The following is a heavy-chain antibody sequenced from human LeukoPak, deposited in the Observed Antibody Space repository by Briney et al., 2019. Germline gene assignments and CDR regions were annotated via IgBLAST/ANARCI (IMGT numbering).Heavy chain of an antibody. CDR3: ARISWYQPDY. CDR1: GGSISSSSYY. D-gene: IGHD6-13*01. CDR2: IYTSGST. Sequence: SETLSLTCTVSGGSISSSSYYWGWIRQPAGKGLEWIGRIYTSGSTNYNPSLKGRVTISVDTSKNQFSLKLSSVTAADTAVYYCARISWYQPDYWGQGTLVTVSS. V-gene: IGHV4-61*02. J-gene: IGHJ4*02.